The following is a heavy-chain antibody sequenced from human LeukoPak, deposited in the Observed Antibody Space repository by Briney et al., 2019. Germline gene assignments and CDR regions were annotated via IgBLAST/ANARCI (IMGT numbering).Heavy chain of an antibody. Sequence: SETLSLTCTVSGGSISSYYWSWIRQPPGKGPEWIGYIYYSGSTNYNPSLKSRVTISVDTSKNQFSLKLSSVTAADTAVYYCARGADSSGYYSIFYFDYWGQGTLVTVSS. CDR2: IYYSGST. CDR1: GGSISSYY. J-gene: IGHJ4*02. D-gene: IGHD3-22*01. V-gene: IGHV4-59*01. CDR3: ARGADSSGYYSIFYFDY.